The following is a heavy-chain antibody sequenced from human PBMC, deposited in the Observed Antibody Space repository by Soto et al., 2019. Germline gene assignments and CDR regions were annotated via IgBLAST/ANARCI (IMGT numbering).Heavy chain of an antibody. CDR3: ARVGYNWNYGMDV. J-gene: IGHJ6*02. CDR2: IYYSGST. CDR1: GGSISSYY. D-gene: IGHD1-20*01. Sequence: TSETLSLTCTVSGGSISSYYWSWIRQPPGKGLEWIGYIYYSGSTNYNPSLKGRVTISVDTSKNQFSLKLSSVTAADTAVYYCARVGYNWNYGMDVWGQGTTVTVSS. V-gene: IGHV4-59*01.